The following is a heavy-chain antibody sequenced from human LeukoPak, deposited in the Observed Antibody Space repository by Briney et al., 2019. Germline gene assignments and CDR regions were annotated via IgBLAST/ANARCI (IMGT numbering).Heavy chain of an antibody. Sequence: GGSLRLSCAASGFTFSSYAMSWVRQAPGKGLEWVSAISGSGGSTYYADSVKGRFTISRDNSKNTMYLQMNSLRAEDTAMYYCVKDGSGLTYYFDQWGQGTLVTVSS. CDR3: VKDGSGLTYYFDQ. D-gene: IGHD5-12*01. CDR2: ISGSGGST. CDR1: GFTFSSYA. J-gene: IGHJ4*02. V-gene: IGHV3-23*01.